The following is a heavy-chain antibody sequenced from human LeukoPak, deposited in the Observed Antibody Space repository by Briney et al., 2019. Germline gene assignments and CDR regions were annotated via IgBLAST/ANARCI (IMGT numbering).Heavy chain of an antibody. J-gene: IGHJ4*02. Sequence: SETLSLTCTVSGGSISSSSYYWGWIRQPPGKGLECVGTIHHTGSTYYNPSLKSRVTISVDTSKNQFSLKLNSVTAADTAVYYCTRDRGDYEVDSWGQGTLVTVSS. V-gene: IGHV4-39*07. CDR2: IHHTGST. CDR1: GGSISSSSYY. CDR3: TRDRGDYEVDS. D-gene: IGHD4-17*01.